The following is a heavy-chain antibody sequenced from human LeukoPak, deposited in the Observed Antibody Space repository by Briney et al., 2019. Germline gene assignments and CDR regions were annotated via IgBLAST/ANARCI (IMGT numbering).Heavy chain of an antibody. Sequence: SVKVSCKASGGTFSSYAISWVRQAPGQGLEWMGGIIPIFGTANYAQKFQGRVTITADKSTSTAYMELSSLRSGDTAVYYCAREQNPYYDILTGYYGDYGMDVWGKGTTVTVSS. V-gene: IGHV1-69*06. J-gene: IGHJ6*04. CDR3: AREQNPYYDILTGYYGDYGMDV. CDR1: GGTFSSYA. D-gene: IGHD3-9*01. CDR2: IIPIFGTA.